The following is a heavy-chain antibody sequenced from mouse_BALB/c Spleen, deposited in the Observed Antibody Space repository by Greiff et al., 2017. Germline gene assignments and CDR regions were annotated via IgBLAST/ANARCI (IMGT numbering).Heavy chain of an antibody. CDR1: GFTFSNYW. V-gene: IGHV6-6*02. CDR3: TRVTSSRAMDY. D-gene: IGHD1-1*01. J-gene: IGHJ4*01. Sequence: EVQLVESGGGLVQPGGSMKLSCVASGFTFSNYWMNWVRQSPEKGLEWVAEIRLKSNNYATHYAESVKGRFTISRDDSKSSVYLQMNNLRAEDTGIYYCTRVTSSRAMDYWGQGTSVTVSS. CDR2: IRLKSNNYAT.